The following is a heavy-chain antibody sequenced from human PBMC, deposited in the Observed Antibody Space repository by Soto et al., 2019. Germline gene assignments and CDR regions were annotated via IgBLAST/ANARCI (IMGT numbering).Heavy chain of an antibody. CDR1: GFTFTTYE. CDR2: ISSSGSSI. CDR3: ARNSRVDV. Sequence: GGSLRLSCAASGFTFTTYEMNWVRQAPGKGLEWVSYISSSGSSIYYADSVKGRFTISRDNAKTSLYLQMNSLRAEDTAIYYCARNSRVDVWGQGTTVTVSS. V-gene: IGHV3-48*03. J-gene: IGHJ6*02. D-gene: IGHD2-21*01.